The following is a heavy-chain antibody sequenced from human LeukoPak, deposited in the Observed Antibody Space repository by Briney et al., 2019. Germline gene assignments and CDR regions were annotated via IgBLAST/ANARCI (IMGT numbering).Heavy chain of an antibody. CDR2: ISGSGGST. J-gene: IGHJ6*03. CDR1: GFTFSSYA. CDR3: AKSSTFYYYYSMDV. Sequence: GRSLRLSCAASGFTFSSYAMSWVRQAPGKGLEWVSAISGSGGSTYYADSVKGGFTISRDNSKNTLYLQMNSLRAEDTAVYYCAKSSTFYYYYSMDVWGKGTTVTVSS. V-gene: IGHV3-23*01.